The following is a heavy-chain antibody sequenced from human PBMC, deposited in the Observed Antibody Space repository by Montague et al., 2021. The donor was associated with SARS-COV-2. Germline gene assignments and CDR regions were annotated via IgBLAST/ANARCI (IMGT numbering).Heavy chain of an antibody. CDR1: GASISSHEW. V-gene: IGHV4-4*02. CDR3: GGGGPSAWRHIDC. Sequence: SETLSLTCDVSGASISSHEWWSWVRQPPGKGREWLGEFQRDGKTKYNPSRQSRVTMSVDKSHNQLSLRLTAVTAADTAVYSCGGGGPSAWRHIDCWGQGILVTVSS. D-gene: IGHD6-19*01. CDR2: FQRDGKT. J-gene: IGHJ4*02.